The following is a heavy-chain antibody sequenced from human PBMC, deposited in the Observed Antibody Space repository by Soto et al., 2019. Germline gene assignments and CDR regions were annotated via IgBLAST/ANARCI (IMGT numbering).Heavy chain of an antibody. D-gene: IGHD2-2*01. V-gene: IGHV3-33*01. J-gene: IGHJ6*01. CDR3: ARDRDDRLVPARTPRGGMDV. CDR1: GFTFSSYG. Sequence: QVQLVESGGGVVQPGRSLRLSCAASGFTFSSYGMHWVRQAPGKGLEWVAVIWYDGSNKYYADSVKGRFTISRDNSKKTLYLQMNSLRGEDPAVYYCARDRDDRLVPARTPRGGMDVWGQGSTVSVSS. CDR2: IWYDGSNK.